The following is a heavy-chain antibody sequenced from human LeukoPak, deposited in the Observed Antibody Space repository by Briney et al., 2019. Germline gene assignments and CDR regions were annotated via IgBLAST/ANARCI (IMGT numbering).Heavy chain of an antibody. CDR1: GFTFSSYV. V-gene: IGHV3-23*01. J-gene: IGHJ6*02. D-gene: IGHD3-10*01. Sequence: GGSLRLSCAASGFTFSSYVMNWVRQAPGKGLEWASGISSSGGSTYYAESVKGRFTVSRNNSKSTLYLQMSSLRAEDTAVYYCAKAGGPMVFYGMDVWGQGTTVTVSS. CDR3: AKAGGPMVFYGMDV. CDR2: ISSSGGST.